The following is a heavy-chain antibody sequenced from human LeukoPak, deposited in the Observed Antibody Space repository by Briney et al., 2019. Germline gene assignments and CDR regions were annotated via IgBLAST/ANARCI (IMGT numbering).Heavy chain of an antibody. CDR1: GGTFSSYA. V-gene: IGHV1-69*13. CDR2: IIPIFGTA. Sequence: GASVKVSCKASGGTFSSYAISWVRQAPGQGLEWMGGIIPIFGTANYAQKFRGRVTITADESTSTAYMELSSLRSEDTAVYYCARGPMVRGVTPYYMDVWGKGTTVTVSS. D-gene: IGHD3-10*01. CDR3: ARGPMVRGVTPYYMDV. J-gene: IGHJ6*03.